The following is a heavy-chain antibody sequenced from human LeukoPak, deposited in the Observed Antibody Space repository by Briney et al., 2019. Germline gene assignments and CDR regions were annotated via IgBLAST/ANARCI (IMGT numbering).Heavy chain of an antibody. V-gene: IGHV3-23*01. Sequence: GGSLRLSCAASGFNFITAAMTWVRQAPGKGLEWVSLIGSSGGSTYYADSVKGRFTISRDNSKNTPYLQMNSLRAEDTAVYYCATDVLSWGQGTLVTVSS. CDR1: GFNFITAA. J-gene: IGHJ5*02. CDR3: ATDVLS. CDR2: IGSSGGST.